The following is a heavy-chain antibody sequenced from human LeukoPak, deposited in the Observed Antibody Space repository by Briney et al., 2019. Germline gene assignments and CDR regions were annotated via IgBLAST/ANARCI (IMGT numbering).Heavy chain of an antibody. V-gene: IGHV1-18*01. CDR3: ARDRPGFGTIESPEY. CDR1: GYTFTSYG. Sequence: ASVKVSCKASGYTFTSYGISWVRQAPGQGLEWMGWISANNGYTKYTQKLQGRVSMTTDTSTRTAYMELRSLRSDDTAKYYCARDRPGFGTIESPEYWGQGTLVTVSS. CDR2: ISANNGYT. J-gene: IGHJ4*02. D-gene: IGHD1-1*01.